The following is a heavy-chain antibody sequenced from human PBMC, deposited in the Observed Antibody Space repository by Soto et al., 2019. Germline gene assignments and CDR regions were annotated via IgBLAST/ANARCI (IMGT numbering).Heavy chain of an antibody. CDR3: ARDVRGSGSYYYYYYGMDV. J-gene: IGHJ6*02. CDR2: ISYDGSNK. D-gene: IGHD3-10*01. Sequence: LSLTCAASGFTFSSYAMHWVRQAPGKGLEWVAVISYDGSNKYYADSVKGRFTISRDNSKNTLYLQMNSLRAEDTAVYYCARDVRGSGSYYYYYYGMDVWGQGTTVTVSS. CDR1: GFTFSSYA. V-gene: IGHV3-30*04.